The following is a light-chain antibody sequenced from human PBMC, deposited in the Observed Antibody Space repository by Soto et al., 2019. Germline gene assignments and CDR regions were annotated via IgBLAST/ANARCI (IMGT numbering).Light chain of an antibody. CDR1: TSDIGNTYNY. CDR3: SAYSTGSTPVL. J-gene: IGLJ2*01. V-gene: IGLV2-14*03. Sequence: QSVLTQPASVSGSPGQSVTLSYTGTTSDIGNTYNYVSWYQHHPGKAPKLIISDVNNRPSGVSDRFSGSKSGNTASLTISGLQAEDEADYYCSAYSTGSTPVLFGGGTKLTVL. CDR2: DVN.